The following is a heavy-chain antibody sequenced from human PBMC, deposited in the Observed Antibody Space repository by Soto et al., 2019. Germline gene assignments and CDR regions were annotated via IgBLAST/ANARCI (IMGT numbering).Heavy chain of an antibody. CDR2: IYYSGST. CDR1: GGSISSGGYY. J-gene: IGHJ5*02. D-gene: IGHD3-22*01. Sequence: SETLSLTCTVSGGSISSGGYYWSWIRQHPGKGLEWIGYIYYSGSTYYNPSLKSRVTISVDTSKNQFSLKLSSVTAADTAVYYCARGETYHYDSSGYFWFDPWGQGTLVTVSS. V-gene: IGHV4-31*03. CDR3: ARGETYHYDSSGYFWFDP.